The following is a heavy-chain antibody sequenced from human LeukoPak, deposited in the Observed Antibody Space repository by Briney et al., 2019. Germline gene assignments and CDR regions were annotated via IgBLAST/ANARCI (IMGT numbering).Heavy chain of an antibody. Sequence: PGGSLRLSYAASGFIFSDYGMHWVRQAPGKGLEWVAVISYDGSNKYYADSVKGRFTISRDNSQNTLYLQMNSLRAEDTAVYYCVAVVYEDYFDYWGQGTLVTVSS. CDR2: ISYDGSNK. V-gene: IGHV3-30*03. CDR3: VAVVYEDYFDY. CDR1: GFIFSDYG. J-gene: IGHJ4*02. D-gene: IGHD2-8*02.